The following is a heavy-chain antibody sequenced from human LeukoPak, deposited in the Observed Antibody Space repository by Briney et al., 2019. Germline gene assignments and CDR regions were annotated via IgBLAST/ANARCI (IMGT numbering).Heavy chain of an antibody. Sequence: ASVKVSCKASGGTFSSYAISWVRQAPGQGLEWMGGIIPIFGTANYAQKFQGRVTITVDESTSTAYMELSSLRSEDTAVYYCARVESYGSGSYYYYGMDVWGQGTTVTVSS. CDR1: GGTFSSYA. CDR3: ARVESYGSGSYYYYGMDV. J-gene: IGHJ6*02. CDR2: IIPIFGTA. D-gene: IGHD3-10*01. V-gene: IGHV1-69*13.